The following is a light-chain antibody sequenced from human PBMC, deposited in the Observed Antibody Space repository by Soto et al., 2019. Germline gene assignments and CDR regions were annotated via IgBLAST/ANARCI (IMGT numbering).Light chain of an antibody. J-gene: IGLJ1*01. Sequence: QSALTQPASVSGSPGQSITISCSGTSSDVGGYNYVSWYQHHPGKTPTLMIYGVSNRPSGVSYRFSDSKSGNTASLTISGLQAEDEADYFCSSYRHPDSHVFGAGTKLTVL. CDR1: SSDVGGYNY. V-gene: IGLV2-14*01. CDR2: GVS. CDR3: SSYRHPDSHV.